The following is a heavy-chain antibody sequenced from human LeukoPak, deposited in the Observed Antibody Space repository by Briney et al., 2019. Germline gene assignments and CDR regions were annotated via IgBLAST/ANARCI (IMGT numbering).Heavy chain of an antibody. Sequence: PSETLSLTCTVSGGSIISYYWSWIRQPPGRGLEWIGYVYYSGSTNYNPSLKSRVTISVDTSKNQFSLKLSSVTAADTAVYYCARKGRNRSHYLAFDYWGQGTLVTVSS. J-gene: IGHJ4*02. V-gene: IGHV4-59*08. CDR1: GGSIISYY. D-gene: IGHD3-16*02. CDR2: VYYSGST. CDR3: ARKGRNRSHYLAFDY.